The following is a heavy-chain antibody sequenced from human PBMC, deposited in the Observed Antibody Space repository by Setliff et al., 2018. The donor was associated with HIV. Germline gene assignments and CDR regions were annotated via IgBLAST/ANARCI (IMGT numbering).Heavy chain of an antibody. Sequence: GGSLRLSCAASGCTVSSNYMSWVRQAPGKGLEWVSYISSKRTSIYYADSVKGRFTISRDNDRNSLYLQMNGLRAEDTAVYYCARGPTTVTNYYYYYMDVWGKGTTVTVSS. V-gene: IGHV3-48*01. D-gene: IGHD4-17*01. J-gene: IGHJ6*03. CDR3: ARGPTTVTNYYYYYMDV. CDR2: ISSKRTSI. CDR1: GCTVSSNY.